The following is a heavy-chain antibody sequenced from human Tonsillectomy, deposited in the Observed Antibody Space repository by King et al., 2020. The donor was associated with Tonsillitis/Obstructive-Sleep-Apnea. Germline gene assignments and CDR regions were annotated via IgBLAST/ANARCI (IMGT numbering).Heavy chain of an antibody. J-gene: IGHJ4*02. CDR3: VKGFRDSGGFY. V-gene: IGHV3-64D*08. D-gene: IGHD3-22*01. Sequence: VQLVESGGDLVQPGGSLRLSCSFSGFTFCSYSMHWVRQAPGEGLGYVSAISTNGGVTYYADSVKGRFTISRDNSKNTLYLQMSSLRAEDTAMYYCVKGFRDSGGFYWGRGTRVTVSS. CDR1: GFTFCSYS. CDR2: ISTNGGVT.